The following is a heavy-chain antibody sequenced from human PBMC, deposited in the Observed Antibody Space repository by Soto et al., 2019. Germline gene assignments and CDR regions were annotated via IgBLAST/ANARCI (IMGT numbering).Heavy chain of an antibody. CDR3: ARGGLLPDY. CDR2: ISHSGST. Sequence: SETLSLTCGVSGGSISSGGYSWSWIRQPPGKGLEWIGYISHSGSTYYNPSLKSRVTISVDRSKNQFSLKLSSVTAADTAVYYCARGGLLPDYWGQGTLVTVSS. CDR1: GGSISSGGYS. V-gene: IGHV4-30-2*01. D-gene: IGHD6-19*01. J-gene: IGHJ4*02.